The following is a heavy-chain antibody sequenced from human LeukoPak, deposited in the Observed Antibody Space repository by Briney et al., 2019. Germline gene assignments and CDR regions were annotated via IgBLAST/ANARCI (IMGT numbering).Heavy chain of an antibody. CDR3: AKGREYSYGFAY. CDR1: GFTFSSYG. V-gene: IGHV3-30*02. Sequence: VGSLRLSCAASGFTFSSYGMHWVRQAPGKGLEWVAFIRYDGSNKYYADSVKGRFTISRDNSKNTLYLQMNSLRAEDTAVYYSAKGREYSYGFAYWGQGTLVTVSS. D-gene: IGHD5-18*01. CDR2: IRYDGSNK. J-gene: IGHJ4*02.